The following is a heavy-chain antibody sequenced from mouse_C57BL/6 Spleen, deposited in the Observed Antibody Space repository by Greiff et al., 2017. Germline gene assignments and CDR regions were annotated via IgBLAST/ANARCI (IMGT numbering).Heavy chain of an antibody. CDR1: GYTFTSYW. V-gene: IGHV1-52*01. CDR3: ARWRYDGLDY. CDR2: IDPSDSET. Sequence: QVQLQQPGAELVRPGSSVKLSCKASGYTFTSYWMHWVKQRPIQGLEWIGNIDPSDSETNYNQKFKDKATLTVDKSSSTAYMQLSSLTSEDSAVYYCARWRYDGLDYWGQGTTLTVSS. D-gene: IGHD2-12*01. J-gene: IGHJ2*01.